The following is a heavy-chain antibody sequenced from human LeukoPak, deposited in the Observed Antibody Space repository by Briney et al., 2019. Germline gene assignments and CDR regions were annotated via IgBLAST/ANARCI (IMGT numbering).Heavy chain of an antibody. CDR2: IYVTGT. V-gene: IGHV4-59*08. CDR1: GGSIGTYY. J-gene: IGHJ6*03. D-gene: IGHD3-16*02. CDR3: ARHIGGGIEDMDV. Sequence: SETLSLTCTVSGGSIGTYYWSWVRQSPGTGLEWIGYIYVTGTRYNPYLQSRVTISVDTSRNQLFLKMTSVTAADTAVYYCARHIGGGIEDMDVWGRGTKVTVSS.